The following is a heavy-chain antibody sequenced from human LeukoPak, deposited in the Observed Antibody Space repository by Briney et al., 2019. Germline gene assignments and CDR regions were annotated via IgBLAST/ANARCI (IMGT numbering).Heavy chain of an antibody. V-gene: IGHV1-69*05. CDR2: IIPIFGTA. CDR3: ARGLHTSGYAFDI. CDR1: GYTFTGYY. J-gene: IGHJ3*02. D-gene: IGHD3-3*01. Sequence: SVKVSCKASGYTFTGYYMHWVRQAPGQGLEWMGRIIPIFGTANYAQKFQGRVTITTDESTSTAYMELSSLRSEDTAVYYCARGLHTSGYAFDIWGQGTMVTVSS.